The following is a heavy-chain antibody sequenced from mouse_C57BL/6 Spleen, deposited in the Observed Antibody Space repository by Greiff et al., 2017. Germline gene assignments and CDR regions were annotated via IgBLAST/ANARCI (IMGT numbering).Heavy chain of an antibody. D-gene: IGHD1-1*01. V-gene: IGHV1-26*01. Sequence: VQLQQSGPELVKPGASVKISCKASGYTFTDSYMNWVKQSHGKSLEWIGDINPNNGGTSYNQKLKGKATLTVDKSSCTAYMELRSLTSEDSAVYYCARGYYGSSYDYWGQGTTLTVSS. CDR2: INPNNGGT. J-gene: IGHJ2*01. CDR1: GYTFTDSY. CDR3: ARGYYGSSYDY.